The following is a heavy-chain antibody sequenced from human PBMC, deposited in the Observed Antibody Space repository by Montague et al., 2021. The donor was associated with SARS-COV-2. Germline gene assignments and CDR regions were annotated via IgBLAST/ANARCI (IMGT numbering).Heavy chain of an antibody. Sequence: SQTLSLTCTVSGGSISSGSYYWSWIRQPAGKGLEWIGRIYTSGSTNYNPSLKSRVTISVDTSKNQFSLKLSSVTAADTAVYYCARERRYYDYVWGSYGFDPWGQGTLVTVSS. D-gene: IGHD3-16*01. CDR1: GGSISSGSYY. CDR3: ARERRYYDYVWGSYGFDP. V-gene: IGHV4-61*02. J-gene: IGHJ5*02. CDR2: IYTSGST.